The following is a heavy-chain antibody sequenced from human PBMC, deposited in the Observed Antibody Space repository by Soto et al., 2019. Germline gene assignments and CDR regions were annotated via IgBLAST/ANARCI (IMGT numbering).Heavy chain of an antibody. CDR2: ISGSGGST. CDR1: GFTFSSYA. V-gene: IGHV3-23*01. J-gene: IGHJ6*03. D-gene: IGHD3-3*01. Sequence: GGSLRLSCAASGFTFSSYAMSWVRQAPGKGLEWVSAISGSGGSTYYADSVKGRFTISRDNSKNTLYLQMNSLRAEDTAVYYCAKSALRFLEWLLPYYYYYMDVWGKGTTVTVSS. CDR3: AKSALRFLEWLLPYYYYYMDV.